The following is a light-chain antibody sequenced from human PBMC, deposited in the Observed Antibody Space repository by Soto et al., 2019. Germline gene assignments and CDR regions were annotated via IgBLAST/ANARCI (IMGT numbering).Light chain of an antibody. J-gene: IGKJ1*01. CDR1: QGIRND. CDR2: AAS. CDR3: LQDYHYPRT. V-gene: IGKV1-6*01. Sequence: AIQMTQSPSSLSASVGDRVTITCRASQGIRNDLGWYQQKPGKAPTLLIYAASSLQSGVPSRFSGSGYGTDFTLTISSLQPEDFATYYCLQDYHYPRTFGQGTKVEIK.